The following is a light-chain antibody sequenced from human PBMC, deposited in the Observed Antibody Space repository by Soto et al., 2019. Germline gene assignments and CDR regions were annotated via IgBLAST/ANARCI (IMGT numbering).Light chain of an antibody. Sequence: ILMTQSPATLSVSPGERATLSCRASQSVSNNLAWYQQKPGQAPRLLIYDASTRATGIPARFRGSGAGTEFPLTISALQSEDFAVYYCQQYNNWPPWTFGQGTKVEIK. V-gene: IGKV3-15*01. CDR1: QSVSNN. CDR3: QQYNNWPPWT. CDR2: DAS. J-gene: IGKJ1*01.